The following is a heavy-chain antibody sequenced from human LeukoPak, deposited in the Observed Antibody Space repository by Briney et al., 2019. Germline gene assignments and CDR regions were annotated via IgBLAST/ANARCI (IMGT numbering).Heavy chain of an antibody. V-gene: IGHV3-21*01. Sequence: GGSLRLSCAASGFTFSSYAMSWVRQAPGKGLEWVSSISSSSSYIYYADSVKGRFTISRDNAKNSLHLQMNSLRAEDTAVYYCARKLWFGEPCCYFDYWGQGTLVTVSS. CDR3: ARKLWFGEPCCYFDY. CDR2: ISSSSSYI. J-gene: IGHJ4*02. D-gene: IGHD3-10*01. CDR1: GFTFSSYA.